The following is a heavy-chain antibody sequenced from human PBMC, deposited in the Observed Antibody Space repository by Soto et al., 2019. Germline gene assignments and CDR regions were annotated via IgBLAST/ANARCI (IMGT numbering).Heavy chain of an antibody. V-gene: IGHV3-21*01. CDR2: ISSSSSYI. CDR3: ARDKSVTTFAFDI. Sequence: GGSLRLSCAASGFTFSSYSMNWVRQAPGKGLEWVSSISSSSSYIYYADSVKGRFTISRDNAKNSLYLQMNSLRAEDTAVYYCARDKSVTTFAFDIWGKGTMVTVSS. D-gene: IGHD4-17*01. CDR1: GFTFSSYS. J-gene: IGHJ3*02.